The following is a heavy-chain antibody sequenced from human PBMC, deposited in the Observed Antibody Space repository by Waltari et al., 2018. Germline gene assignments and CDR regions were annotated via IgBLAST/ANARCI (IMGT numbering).Heavy chain of an antibody. J-gene: IGHJ4*02. CDR3: ARLWGTAVFDY. D-gene: IGHD6-13*01. V-gene: IGHV5-51*01. CDR1: GYRITSYW. Sequence: EVQLVQSGAEVKKPGESLKISCKGSGYRITSYWIGWVRQRPGKGLEWMGIIYPGDSDTRYSPSFQGKVTISADKSINTAYLQWSSLKASDTVMYYCARLWGTAVFDYWGQGTLVTVSS. CDR2: IYPGDSDT.